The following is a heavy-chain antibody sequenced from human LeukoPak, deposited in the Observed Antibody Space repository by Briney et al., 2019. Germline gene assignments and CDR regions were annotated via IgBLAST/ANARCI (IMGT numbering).Heavy chain of an antibody. Sequence: SETLSLTCTVSGGSDTTGTYFWTWIRQPAGKGLERIGRIYSSGLANYNPSFKSRVTISMDTSKNQFSLKVTSVTAADTAVYYCAGQQLASRAYDYWGQGILVTVSS. CDR1: GGSDTTGTYF. CDR3: AGQQLASRAYDY. J-gene: IGHJ4*02. CDR2: IYSSGLA. D-gene: IGHD6-13*01. V-gene: IGHV4-61*02.